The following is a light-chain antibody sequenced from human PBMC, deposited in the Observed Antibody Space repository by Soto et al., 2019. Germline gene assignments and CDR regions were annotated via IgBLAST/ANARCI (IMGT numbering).Light chain of an antibody. CDR3: CSFAGSFYV. J-gene: IGLJ1*01. CDR2: EVS. CDR1: SRDVDAYDF. V-gene: IGLV2-11*01. Sequence: QSALTQPRSVSGSPGQSVAISCTGTSRDVDAYDFVSWYQHHPGKAPNLIISEVSKRPSGVSHRFSGSKSGNTASLTISGLQAEDEADYFCCSFAGSFYVFGTGTKLTVL.